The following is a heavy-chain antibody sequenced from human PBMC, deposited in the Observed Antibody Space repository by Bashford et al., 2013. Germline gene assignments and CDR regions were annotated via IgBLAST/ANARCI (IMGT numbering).Heavy chain of an antibody. D-gene: IGHD2-15*01. CDR3: AAVARTTQTGYLFDI. CDR2: IVVGSGNT. Sequence: SVKVSCKASGFTFTSSAVQWVRQARGQRLEWIGWIVVGSGNTNYAQKFQERVTITRDMSTSTAYMELSSLRSEDTAVYYCAAVARTTQTGYLFDIWGQGTMVTVSS. V-gene: IGHV1-58*01. CDR1: GFTFTSSA. J-gene: IGHJ3*02.